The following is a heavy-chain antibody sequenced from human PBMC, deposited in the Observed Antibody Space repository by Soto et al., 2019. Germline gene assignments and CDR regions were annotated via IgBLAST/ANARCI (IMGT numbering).Heavy chain of an antibody. J-gene: IGHJ4*02. CDR3: ARQLVPPATFDY. CDR2: IDPSDTYT. V-gene: IGHV5-10-1*01. CDR1: GYSFTKYW. Sequence: PGESLKISCKGSGYSFTKYWIIWVRQMPGKGLEWMGKIDPSDTYTNYSPSFQGHVTISADKSISTAYLQWNSLQTSDTAVYYCARQLVPPATFDYWGKGTLVTVSS. D-gene: IGHD2-2*01.